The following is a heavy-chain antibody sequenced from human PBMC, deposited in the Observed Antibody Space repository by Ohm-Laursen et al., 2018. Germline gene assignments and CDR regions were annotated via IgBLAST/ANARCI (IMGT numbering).Heavy chain of an antibody. CDR3: AKERLPQRANALDI. CDR1: GFTFSSYG. D-gene: IGHD2-15*01. CDR2: ISYDGSNK. J-gene: IGHJ3*02. V-gene: IGHV3-30*18. Sequence: SLRLSCAASGFTFSSYGMHWVRQAPGKGLEWVAVISYDGSNKYYGDSVKGRFIISRDNSKNTLHLEMNSLSAEDTAVYYCAKERLPQRANALDIWGQGTMATVSS.